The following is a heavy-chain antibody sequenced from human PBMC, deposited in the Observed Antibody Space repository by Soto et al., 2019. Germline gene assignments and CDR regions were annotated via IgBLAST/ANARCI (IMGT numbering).Heavy chain of an antibody. CDR1: VFTFDDGA. CDR3: AKDSHFVDTATARYYYYGMDV. CDR2: ISWDSGSI. Sequence: SRRLSCPASVFTFDDGAGHWVRQAPGKGLEWVSGISWDSGSIGYADSVKGRFTISRDNAKNSLYLQMSSLRAEDTALYSCAKDSHFVDTATARYYYYGMDVWGQGSTVTVSS. V-gene: IGHV3-9*01. D-gene: IGHD5-18*01. J-gene: IGHJ6*02.